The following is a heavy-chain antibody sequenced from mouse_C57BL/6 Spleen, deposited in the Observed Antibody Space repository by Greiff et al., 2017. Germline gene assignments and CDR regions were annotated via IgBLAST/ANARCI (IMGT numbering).Heavy chain of an antibody. J-gene: IGHJ1*03. Sequence: EVHLVESGEGLVKPGGSLKLSCAASGFTFSSYAMSWVRQTPEKRLEWVAYISSGGDYIYYADTVKGRFTISRDNARNTLYLQMSSLKSEDTAMYYCTRGGDYGNYFDVWGTGTTVTVSS. V-gene: IGHV5-9-1*02. CDR2: ISSGGDYI. D-gene: IGHD2-1*01. CDR3: TRGGDYGNYFDV. CDR1: GFTFSSYA.